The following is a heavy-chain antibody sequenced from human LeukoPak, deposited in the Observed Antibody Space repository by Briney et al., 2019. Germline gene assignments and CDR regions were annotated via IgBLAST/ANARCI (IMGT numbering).Heavy chain of an antibody. D-gene: IGHD7-27*01. CDR3: ARVSGDTGSKIFYYMDV. J-gene: IGHJ6*03. Sequence: PGGSLRLSCAASGFTFSSYVMHWVRQAPGKGLEWVAVISYDGSNKYYADSVKGRFTISRDNSKNTLYLQMNSLRAEDTAVYYCARVSGDTGSKIFYYMDVWGKGTTVTVSS. CDR1: GFTFSSYV. V-gene: IGHV3-30-3*01. CDR2: ISYDGSNK.